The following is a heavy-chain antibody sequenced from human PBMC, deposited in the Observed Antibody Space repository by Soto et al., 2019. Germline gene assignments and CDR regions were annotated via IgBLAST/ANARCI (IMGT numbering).Heavy chain of an antibody. Sequence: EVQLVESGGGLVQPGGSLRLSCAASGFIFSNYEMNWVRQAPGKGLQWVSFISPTGNKIYYGESVKGRFTISRDNAKNSVFLQMNCLTAEDTAVYFCARSFPRSTAPGSWGQGTVVTVAS. D-gene: IGHD2-21*02. CDR3: ARSFPRSTAPGS. CDR2: ISPTGNKI. J-gene: IGHJ5*02. V-gene: IGHV3-48*03. CDR1: GFIFSNYE.